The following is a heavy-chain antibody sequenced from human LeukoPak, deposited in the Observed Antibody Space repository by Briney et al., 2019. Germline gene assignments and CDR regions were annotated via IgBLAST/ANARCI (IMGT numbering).Heavy chain of an antibody. D-gene: IGHD3-22*01. J-gene: IGHJ4*02. Sequence: SVKVSCKASGGTFSSYAISWVRQAPGEGLEWMGGIIPIFGTANYAQKFQGRVTIPTDESTSTAYMELSSLRSEDTAVYYCARGELHYDSSGYSFDYWGQGTLVTVSS. CDR1: GGTFSSYA. V-gene: IGHV1-69*05. CDR2: IIPIFGTA. CDR3: ARGELHYDSSGYSFDY.